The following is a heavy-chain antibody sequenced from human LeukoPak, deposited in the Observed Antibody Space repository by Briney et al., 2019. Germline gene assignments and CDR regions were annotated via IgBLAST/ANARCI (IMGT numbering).Heavy chain of an antibody. CDR3: ARENSGSYREFDY. CDR2: IYTSGST. D-gene: IGHD1-26*01. CDR1: GGSVSSYY. V-gene: IGHV4-4*07. Sequence: SETLSLTCTVSGGSVSSYYWSWIRRPAGKGLEWIGRIYTSGSTNYNASLKSRVSMSVDTSKNQFSLKLSSVTAADTAVFYCARENSGSYREFDYWGQGTLVTVSS. J-gene: IGHJ4*02.